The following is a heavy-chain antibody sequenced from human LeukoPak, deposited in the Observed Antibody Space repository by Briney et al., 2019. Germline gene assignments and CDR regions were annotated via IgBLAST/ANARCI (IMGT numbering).Heavy chain of an antibody. V-gene: IGHV4-34*01. CDR2: INHSGST. J-gene: IGHJ6*02. CDR1: GGSFSGYY. Sequence: PSETLSLTCAVYGGSFSGYYWSWIRQPPGKGLEWIGDINHSGSTNYNPSLKSRVTISVDTSKNQFSLKLSSVTAADTAVYYCARGTLGRWYYYGMDVWGQGTTVTVS. CDR3: ARGTLGRWYYYGMDV.